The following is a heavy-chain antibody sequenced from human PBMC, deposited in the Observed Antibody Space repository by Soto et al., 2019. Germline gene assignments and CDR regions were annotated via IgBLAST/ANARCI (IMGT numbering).Heavy chain of an antibody. D-gene: IGHD3-16*01. CDR3: ARDLGYNVRSYAMDI. CDR2: INPHSGGT. J-gene: IGHJ6*02. CDR1: GYTFTAYH. V-gene: IGHV1-2*04. Sequence: GASVKVSCKASGYTFTAYHMHWVRQAPGQGLEWVGWINPHSGGTNYAQKFQGWVTMTRDTSISTAYMELSRLKSDDTAVYYCARDLGYNVRSYAMDIWGQGTTVTVSS.